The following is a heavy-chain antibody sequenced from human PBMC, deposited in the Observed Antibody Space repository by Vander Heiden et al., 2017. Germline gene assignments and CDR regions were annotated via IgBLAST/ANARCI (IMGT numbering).Heavy chain of an antibody. V-gene: IGHV1-46*01. CDR3: VRGYGADGRRFDY. Sequence: VPLVQAGAEVQQPGASVKVSCLDPGYTFIACYIHWLRQAPGQGLEWMGRINPSDDSTKYAENFQGRVTVTSDTSTSTVYLQLGSLRSEDTAVYYCVRGYGADGRRFDYWGQGALVTASS. J-gene: IGHJ4*02. CDR1: GYTFIACY. D-gene: IGHD4-17*01. CDR2: INPSDDST.